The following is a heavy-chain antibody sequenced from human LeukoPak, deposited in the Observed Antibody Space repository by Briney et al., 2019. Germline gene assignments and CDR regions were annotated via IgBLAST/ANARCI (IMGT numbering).Heavy chain of an antibody. Sequence: GESLKISCQASGYSFTSSRIGWARQMPGKGLEWMAIINPGDSDTRYSPSFQGQVTISADKSISTAYLQWSSLKASDTAMYYCASSYDSNRIDYWGQGTLVTVSS. CDR1: GYSFTSSR. CDR2: INPGDSDT. V-gene: IGHV5-51*01. D-gene: IGHD3-22*01. J-gene: IGHJ4*02. CDR3: ASSYDSNRIDY.